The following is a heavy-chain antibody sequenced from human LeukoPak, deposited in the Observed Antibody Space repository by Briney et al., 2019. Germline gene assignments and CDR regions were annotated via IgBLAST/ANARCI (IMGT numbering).Heavy chain of an antibody. J-gene: IGHJ4*02. CDR3: ARDYLSGGYFDY. CDR1: GGSISSSSYY. D-gene: IGHD2-15*01. CDR2: IYYSGST. Sequence: SETLSLTCTVSGGSISSSSYYWGWIRQPPGKGLEWIGSIYYSGSTNYNPSLKSRVTISVDTSKNQFSLKLSSVTAADTAVYYCARDYLSGGYFDYWGQGTLVTVSS. V-gene: IGHV4-39*07.